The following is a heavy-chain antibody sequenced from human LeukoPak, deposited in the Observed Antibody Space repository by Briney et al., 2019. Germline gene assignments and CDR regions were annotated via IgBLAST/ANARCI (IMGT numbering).Heavy chain of an antibody. CDR2: IYPGDSDT. V-gene: IGHV5-51*01. J-gene: IGHJ4*02. Sequence: GESLKISCKGSGYSFTSYWIGWVRQMPGKGLEWMGIIYPGDSDTRYSPSFQGQVTISADKSISTAYLQWSSLKASDTAMYYCARHPTYYYDSSGYYYEPYDYWGQGTLVTVSS. CDR1: GYSFTSYW. CDR3: ARHPTYYYDSSGYYYEPYDY. D-gene: IGHD3-22*01.